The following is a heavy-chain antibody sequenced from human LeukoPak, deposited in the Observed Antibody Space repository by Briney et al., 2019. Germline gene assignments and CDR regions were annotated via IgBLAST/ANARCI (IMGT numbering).Heavy chain of an antibody. J-gene: IGHJ4*02. CDR2: ISSYGGST. V-gene: IGHV3-64*01. CDR3: ARDHCSHGGSCYIFGY. Sequence: AGGSLRLSCEASGFIFNSFAMHWVRQAPGKGLEYVSGISSYGGSTYYANSVKGRFTISRDNSKNTLYLQMGSLRAEDMAVYYCARDHCSHGGSCYIFGYWGQGTLVTVSS. D-gene: IGHD2-15*01. CDR1: GFIFNSFA.